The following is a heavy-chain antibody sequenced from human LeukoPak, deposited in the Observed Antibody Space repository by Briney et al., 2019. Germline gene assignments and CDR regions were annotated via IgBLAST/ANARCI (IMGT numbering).Heavy chain of an antibody. Sequence: GGSLRLSCAASGFIFHNYPLAWVRQAPGKGLEWVSVISSSADGTHYADSVKGRFTIARDNSKDILYLQMNSLRVEDTAVYYCADRWYFDLWGRGTLVTVSS. CDR3: ADRWYFDL. CDR2: ISSSADGT. CDR1: GFIFHNYP. V-gene: IGHV3-23*01. J-gene: IGHJ2*01.